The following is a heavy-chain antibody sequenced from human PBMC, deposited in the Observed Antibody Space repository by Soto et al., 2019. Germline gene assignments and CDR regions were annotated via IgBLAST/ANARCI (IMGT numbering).Heavy chain of an antibody. J-gene: IGHJ4*02. CDR3: TTGASAGRRDF. V-gene: IGHV1-24*01. CDR1: GFTFSDLS. Sequence: ASVKVSCKVSGFTFSDLSIHWVRQSPGKGLEWMGGIDPEDGKTIYAPKFQGRITMTEDSSSDTAYLEVNKLMSNDTAFYYCTTGASAGRRDFWGQGTLVTVSS. D-gene: IGHD6-13*01. CDR2: IDPEDGKT.